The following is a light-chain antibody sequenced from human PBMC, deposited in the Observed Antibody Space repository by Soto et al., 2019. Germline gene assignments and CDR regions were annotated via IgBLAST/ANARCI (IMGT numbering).Light chain of an antibody. CDR1: SSNIGSHI. CDR2: SNN. J-gene: IGLJ1*01. CDR3: ASWDDSLDASS. Sequence: QSVLTQPPSASSTPGQTVTISCSGSSSNIGSHIVNWYQQLPGTAPKLLIYSNNQRPSGVPDRFSGSKSGTSASLAISGLQSEDEADYYCASWDDSLDASSFGTGTKVTVL. V-gene: IGLV1-44*01.